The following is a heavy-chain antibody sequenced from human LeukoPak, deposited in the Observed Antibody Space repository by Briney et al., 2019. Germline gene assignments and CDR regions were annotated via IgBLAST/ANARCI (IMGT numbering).Heavy chain of an antibody. CDR2: INSDGSST. CDR3: AKGDILTGWWFDP. V-gene: IGHV3-74*01. D-gene: IGHD3-9*01. Sequence: GGSLRLSCAASGFTFSSYWMHWVRQAPGKGLVWVSRINSDGSSTRYADSVKGRFTISRDNAKNTLYLQMNSLRAEDTAVYYCAKGDILTGWWFDPWGQGTLVTVSS. J-gene: IGHJ5*02. CDR1: GFTFSSYW.